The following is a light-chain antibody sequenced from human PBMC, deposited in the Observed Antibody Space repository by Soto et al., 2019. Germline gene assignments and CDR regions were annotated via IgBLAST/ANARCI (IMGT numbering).Light chain of an antibody. V-gene: IGKV3-20*01. CDR2: GAS. CDR1: QSVSSSY. Sequence: EIVLTQSPGTLSLSPGERATLSCRVSQSVSSSYLAWYQQKPGQAPRLLIYGASSRATGIPDRFSGSGSGTDFTLTISRLEPEDFAVYYCQQYGSSPPTFGQGTKV. J-gene: IGKJ1*01. CDR3: QQYGSSPPT.